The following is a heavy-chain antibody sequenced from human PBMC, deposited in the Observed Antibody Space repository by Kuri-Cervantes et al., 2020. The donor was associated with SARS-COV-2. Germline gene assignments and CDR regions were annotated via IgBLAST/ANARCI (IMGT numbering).Heavy chain of an antibody. CDR1: GFTFSSYG. CDR3: AKALGNYYYYGMDV. Sequence: GESLKISCAASGFTFSSYGMHWVRQAPGKGLEWVAVISYDGSNKYYADSVKGRFTISRDNSKNTLYLQMNRLRAEDTAVYYCAKALGNYYYYGMDVWGQGATVTVSS. V-gene: IGHV3-30*18. D-gene: IGHD7-27*01. CDR2: ISYDGSNK. J-gene: IGHJ6*02.